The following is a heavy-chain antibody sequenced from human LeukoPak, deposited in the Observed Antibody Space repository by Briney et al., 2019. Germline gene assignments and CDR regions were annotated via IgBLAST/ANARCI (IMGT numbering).Heavy chain of an antibody. CDR2: INPNSGGT. CDR3: VRDPGGGIGFDY. Sequence: ASVKVSCKASGYTFTGYYMHWVRQAPGQGLEWMGWINPNSGGTNYAQKFRGRVTMTRDTSISTAYMELRSLRFDDTAVYYCVRDPGGGIGFDYWGQGTSVTVSS. V-gene: IGHV1-2*02. CDR1: GYTFTGYY. D-gene: IGHD3-16*01. J-gene: IGHJ4*02.